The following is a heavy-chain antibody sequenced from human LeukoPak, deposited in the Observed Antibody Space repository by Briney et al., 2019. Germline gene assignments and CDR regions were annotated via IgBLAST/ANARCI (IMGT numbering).Heavy chain of an antibody. D-gene: IGHD3-22*01. Sequence: SETLSLTCAVYGGSFSVYYWSWIRQPPGKGLEWIGEINHSGSTNYNPSLKSRVTISVDTSKNQFSLKLSSVTAADTAVYYCARATTYYYDSSGYYDYWGQGTLVTVSS. J-gene: IGHJ4*02. CDR3: ARATTYYYDSSGYYDY. CDR2: INHSGST. V-gene: IGHV4-34*01. CDR1: GGSFSVYY.